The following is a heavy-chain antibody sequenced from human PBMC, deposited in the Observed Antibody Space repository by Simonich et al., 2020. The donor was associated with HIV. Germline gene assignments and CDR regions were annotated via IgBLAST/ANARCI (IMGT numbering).Heavy chain of an antibody. J-gene: IGHJ4*02. CDR1: GFTFSSYA. CDR3: ARDFLVGAFDY. Sequence: EVQLLESGGGLVQPGGSLRLSCAASGFTFSSYAMSWVRQAPGKGLGWVSPISGSGGRTYYADSVKGRFTISRDNSKNMLYLQMNSLRAEDTAVYYCARDFLVGAFDYWGQGSQVTVSS. D-gene: IGHD1-26*01. V-gene: IGHV3-23*01. CDR2: ISGSGGRT.